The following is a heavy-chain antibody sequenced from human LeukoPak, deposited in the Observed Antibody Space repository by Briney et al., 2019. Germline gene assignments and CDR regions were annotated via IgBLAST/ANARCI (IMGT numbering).Heavy chain of an antibody. D-gene: IGHD1-1*01. CDR2: ISDDGSRT. V-gene: IGHV3-43*02. CDR3: AKDLTQLYLAFDY. Sequence: GGSLRLSCAASGFTFGGYAMHWVRQPPGKGLEWVSLISDDGSRTYYADSVKGRFTISRDNSKNSLYLQVNSLRTEDTALYYCAKDLTQLYLAFDYWGQGTLVTVSS. J-gene: IGHJ4*02. CDR1: GFTFGGYA.